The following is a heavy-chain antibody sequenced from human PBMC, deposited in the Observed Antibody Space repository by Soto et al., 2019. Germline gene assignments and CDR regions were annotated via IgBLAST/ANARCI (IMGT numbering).Heavy chain of an antibody. Sequence: SDTLSLTCTFSGHSISSGDCYWRWDHPPPGKGLEWVGYIYHSGSTYYNPSLKSRVTISVDRSKNRFSLNLNSVTAADTAVYYCARANRPITMTYLNWFDPWGQGTLVTVSS. V-gene: IGHV4-30-4*02. CDR2: IYHSGST. J-gene: IGHJ5*02. CDR3: ARANRPITMTYLNWFDP. D-gene: IGHD3-22*01. CDR1: GHSISSGDCY.